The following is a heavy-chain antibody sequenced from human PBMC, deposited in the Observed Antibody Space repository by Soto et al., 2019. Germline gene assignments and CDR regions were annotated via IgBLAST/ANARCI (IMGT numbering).Heavy chain of an antibody. J-gene: IGHJ6*02. V-gene: IGHV1-2*04. CDR1: GYTXTGYY. CDR2: INPNSGGT. CDR3: ATEGISSSSQSYYYYGMDV. Sequence: SXKISFKASGYTXTGYYMHWVRQAPGQGLEWMGWINPNSGGTNYAQKFQGWVTMTRDTSISTAYIELSRLRSDDTAVYYCATEGISSSSQSYYYYGMDVWGQGTTGTVSS. D-gene: IGHD6-6*01.